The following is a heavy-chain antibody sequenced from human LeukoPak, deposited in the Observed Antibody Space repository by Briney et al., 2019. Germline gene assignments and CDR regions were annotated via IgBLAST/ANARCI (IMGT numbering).Heavy chain of an antibody. CDR3: ARLMRAMEHDY. D-gene: IGHD5-18*01. CDR2: IYYSGST. V-gene: IGHV4-59*08. CDR1: GGSISSYY. J-gene: IGHJ4*02. Sequence: SETLSLTCTVSGGSISSYYWSWIRQPPGKGLEWIGYIYYSGSTNYNPSLKSRVTISVDTSKNQFSLKPSSVTAADTAVYYCARLMRAMEHDYWGQGTLVTVSS.